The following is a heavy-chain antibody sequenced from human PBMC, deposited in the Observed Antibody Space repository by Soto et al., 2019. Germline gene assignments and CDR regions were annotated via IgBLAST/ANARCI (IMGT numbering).Heavy chain of an antibody. CDR2: IYYSGDT. J-gene: IGHJ4*02. V-gene: IGHV4-59*01. CDR1: GGSISSYY. D-gene: IGHD2-2*01. Sequence: SETLSLTCTVSGGSISSYYWSWIRQPPGKGLEWIGYIYYSGDTNYNPSLKSRVTISVDTSKNQFSLSLSSLTAEDTDVYYCAKDTSYGVMDYWGQGTLVTVSS. CDR3: AKDTSYGVMDY.